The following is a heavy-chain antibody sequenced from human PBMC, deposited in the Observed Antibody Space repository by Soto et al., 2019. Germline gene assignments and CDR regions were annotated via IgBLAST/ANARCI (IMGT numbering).Heavy chain of an antibody. D-gene: IGHD3-22*01. CDR2: IIPIFGTA. V-gene: IGHV1-69*01. CDR1: GGTFSSYA. Sequence: QVQLVQSGAEVKKPGSSVKVSCKASGGTFSSYAISWVRQAPGQGLEWMGGIIPIFGTANYAQKFQGRVTITADESTSTAYMELSSLRSEDTAVYYCARGSMIVVVPMGGEYNWFDPWGQGTLVTVSS. CDR3: ARGSMIVVVPMGGEYNWFDP. J-gene: IGHJ5*02.